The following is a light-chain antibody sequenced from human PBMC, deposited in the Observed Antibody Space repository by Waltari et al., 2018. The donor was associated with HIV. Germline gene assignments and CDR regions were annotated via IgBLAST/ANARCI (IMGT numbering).Light chain of an antibody. CDR1: KLGDKY. CDR2: QDD. CDR3: QTWDSNIL. V-gene: IGLV3-1*01. J-gene: IGLJ2*01. Sequence: SYELTQPPSASVSPGQTASLTCSGDKLGDKYACWYQQKPGQSPVLVIYQDDKRPSGIPERFSGSNSGNTATLTISGTQAMDEADYYCQTWDSNILFGGGTKLTVL.